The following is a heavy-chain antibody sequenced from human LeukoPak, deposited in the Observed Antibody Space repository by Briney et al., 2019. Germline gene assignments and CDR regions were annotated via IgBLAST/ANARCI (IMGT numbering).Heavy chain of an antibody. CDR2: VSYSGSP. CDR3: AREAIFGVVISFPYYYYMDV. J-gene: IGHJ6*03. Sequence: PSETLSLTCTVSGGSVSSSDYYWGWIRQPPGKGLEWIGSVSYSGSPYYNPSLQSRVTISVGTSKNQFSLKLSSVTAADTAVYYCAREAIFGVVISFPYYYYMDVWGRGTTVTVSS. CDR1: GGSVSSSDYY. V-gene: IGHV4-39*07. D-gene: IGHD3-3*01.